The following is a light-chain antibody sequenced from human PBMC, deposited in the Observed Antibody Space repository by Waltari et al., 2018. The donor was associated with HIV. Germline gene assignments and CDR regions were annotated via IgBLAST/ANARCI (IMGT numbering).Light chain of an antibody. CDR1: SLGDKY. Sequence: SHELTQPPSVSVSPGQTASITCSGASLGDKYASWYQQKPGQSPVLVIYQDDKRPSGIPERFSGSNSGNTATLTITGTQAMDEADYYCQAWDSSTVLFGGGTKLTVL. CDR3: QAWDSSTVL. V-gene: IGLV3-1*01. CDR2: QDD. J-gene: IGLJ2*01.